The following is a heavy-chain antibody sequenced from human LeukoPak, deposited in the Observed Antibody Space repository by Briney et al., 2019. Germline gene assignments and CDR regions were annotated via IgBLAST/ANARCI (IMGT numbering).Heavy chain of an antibody. J-gene: IGHJ4*02. Sequence: SETLSLTCAVYGGSFSGYYWSWIRQPPGKGLEWIGEINHSGSTNYNPSLKSRVTISVDTSKNQFSLKLSSVTAADTAVYYCARDERYDSSGYPFDYWGQGTLVTVSS. CDR1: GGSFSGYY. CDR3: ARDERYDSSGYPFDY. D-gene: IGHD3-22*01. V-gene: IGHV4-34*01. CDR2: INHSGST.